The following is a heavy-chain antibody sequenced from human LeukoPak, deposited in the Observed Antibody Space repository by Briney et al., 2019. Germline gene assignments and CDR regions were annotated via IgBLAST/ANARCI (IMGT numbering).Heavy chain of an antibody. CDR1: GYTFTTYY. CDR2: INPSGGST. J-gene: IGHJ4*02. V-gene: IGHV1-46*01. D-gene: IGHD2-2*01. Sequence: ASVKVPCKASGYTFTTYYMHWVRQAPGQGLEWMGIINPSGGSTSYAQKFQGRVTLTRDMSTSTVYMELSSLRSEDTAVYYCAREVVPPATGFDYWGQGTLDTVSS. CDR3: AREVVPPATGFDY.